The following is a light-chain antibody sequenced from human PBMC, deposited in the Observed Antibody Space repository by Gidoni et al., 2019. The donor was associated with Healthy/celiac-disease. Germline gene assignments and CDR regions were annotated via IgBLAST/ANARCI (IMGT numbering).Light chain of an antibody. CDR2: KAS. CDR1: QSISNW. V-gene: IGKV1-5*03. Sequence: DIQMTQSPFTLSASVGDRVTITCRASQSISNWLAWYQQKPGKAPKVLIYKASSLEGGVPSRFSGSGSGTEFTLTISSLQPDDFATYYCQQYNSHSMYTFXQXTKLEI. J-gene: IGKJ2*01. CDR3: QQYNSHSMYT.